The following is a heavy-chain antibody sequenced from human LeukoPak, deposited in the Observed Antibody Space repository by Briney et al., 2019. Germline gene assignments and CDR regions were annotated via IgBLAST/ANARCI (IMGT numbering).Heavy chain of an antibody. V-gene: IGHV1-2*02. CDR1: GGTFSSYA. J-gene: IGHJ6*03. D-gene: IGHD5-24*01. CDR3: ARAAERWLQLDYYYYMDV. CDR2: INPNSGGT. Sequence: ASVKVSCKASGGTFSSYAISWVRQAPGQGLEWMGWINPNSGGTNYAQKFQGRVTMTRDTSISTAYMELSRLRSDDTAVYYCARAAERWLQLDYYYYMDVWGKGTTVTISS.